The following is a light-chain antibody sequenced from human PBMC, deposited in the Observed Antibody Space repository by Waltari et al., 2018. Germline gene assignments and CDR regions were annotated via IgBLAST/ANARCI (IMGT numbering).Light chain of an antibody. J-gene: IGLJ1*01. Sequence: QPVLTQPPSAPWTPGQRVTISCSGGSSTIATNYLYWYQHLTGTTPKPLISRKEQRPSGVPDRFSGSKSGTSASLDISGLRSEDEGDYYCAAWDGGVSGPHVFGTGTKVTVL. CDR3: AAWDGGVSGPHV. CDR1: SSTIATNY. V-gene: IGLV1-47*01. CDR2: RKE.